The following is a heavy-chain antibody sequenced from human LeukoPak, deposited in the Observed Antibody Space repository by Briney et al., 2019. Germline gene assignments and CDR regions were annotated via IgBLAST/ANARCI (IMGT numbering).Heavy chain of an antibody. D-gene: IGHD3-22*01. Sequence: PSETLSLTCTVSGGSISSGGYYWSWIRQPPGKGLEWIGYIYHSGGTNYNPSLKSRVTISVDTSKNQFSLKLSSVTAADTAVYYCARRDYYDSSGYRRRAGWFGPWGQGTLVTVSS. J-gene: IGHJ5*02. CDR1: GGSISSGGYY. CDR2: IYHSGGT. CDR3: ARRDYYDSSGYRRRAGWFGP. V-gene: IGHV4-30-2*01.